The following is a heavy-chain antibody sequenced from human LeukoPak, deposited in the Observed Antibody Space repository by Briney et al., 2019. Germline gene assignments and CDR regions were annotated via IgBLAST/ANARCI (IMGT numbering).Heavy chain of an antibody. J-gene: IGHJ4*02. CDR1: GFTFSSYA. CDR2: ISYDGSNK. Sequence: GRSLRLSCAASGFTFSSYAMHWVRQAPDKGLEWVAVISYDGSNKYYADSVKGRFTISRDNSKNTLYLQMNSLRAEDTAVYYCARVDYWGQGTLVTVSS. CDR3: ARVDY. V-gene: IGHV3-30-3*01.